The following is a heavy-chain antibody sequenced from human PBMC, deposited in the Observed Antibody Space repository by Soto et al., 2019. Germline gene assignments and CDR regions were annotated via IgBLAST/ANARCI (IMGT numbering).Heavy chain of an antibody. V-gene: IGHV4-59*01. CDR3: VRDYYYDSSGYPGADYYGMDV. Sequence: SETLSLTCSVSGDSISSYYWSWIRQSPGKGLEWIGYIYYSGRTNYTPSLRSRATISVDTSKNQLSLELSSVTAADTAVYYCVRDYYYDSSGYPGADYYGMDVWGQGTTVTVSS. CDR2: IYYSGRT. J-gene: IGHJ6*02. D-gene: IGHD3-22*01. CDR1: GDSISSYY.